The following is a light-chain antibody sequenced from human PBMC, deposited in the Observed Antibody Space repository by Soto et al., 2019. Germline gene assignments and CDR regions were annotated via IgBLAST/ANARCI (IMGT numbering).Light chain of an antibody. V-gene: IGKV3-11*01. CDR3: QQRANWPLT. Sequence: EIVLTQSPATLSLSPGERATLSCRASQSIDTYLAWYQQRPGQAPRLLIYDVSNRATDIPARFSGSGSGADFTLTISSLEPEDFAFYYCQQRANWPLTFGGGTKVEIK. CDR2: DVS. J-gene: IGKJ4*01. CDR1: QSIDTY.